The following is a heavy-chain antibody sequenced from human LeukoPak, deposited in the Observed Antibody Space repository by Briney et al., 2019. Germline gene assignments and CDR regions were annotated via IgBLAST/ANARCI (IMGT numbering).Heavy chain of an antibody. J-gene: IGHJ4*02. CDR1: GYSFTSYY. CDR3: AGGEQWLTLSPLRD. CDR2: INPSGGST. V-gene: IGHV1-46*01. Sequence: GASVKVSCKASGYSFTSYYLHWVRQAPGQGLEWMGIINPSGGSTNYAQKFQGRVTMSKDTSTSTVYMELSSLRSEDTAVYYCAGGEQWLTLSPLRDWGQGTLVTVSS. D-gene: IGHD6-19*01.